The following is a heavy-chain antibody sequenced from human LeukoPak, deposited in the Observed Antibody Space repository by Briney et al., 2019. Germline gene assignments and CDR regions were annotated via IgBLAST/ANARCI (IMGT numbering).Heavy chain of an antibody. V-gene: IGHV4-59*01. CDR1: GGSISRYY. J-gene: IGHJ2*01. D-gene: IGHD6-13*01. Sequence: SETLSLTCTVSGGSISRYYWSWIRQPPGKGLEWIGYKDYSGSTNYNRSLKSRVTISVDTSKNQFSPKLSSVTAADTAVYYCARVYYSSSYDYWYFDLWGRGTLVTVSS. CDR2: KDYSGST. CDR3: ARVYYSSSYDYWYFDL.